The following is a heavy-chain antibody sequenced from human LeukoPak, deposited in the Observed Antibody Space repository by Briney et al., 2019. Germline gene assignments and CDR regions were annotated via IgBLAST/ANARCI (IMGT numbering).Heavy chain of an antibody. D-gene: IGHD5-12*01. V-gene: IGHV3-15*01. CDR1: LFTFSNAW. CDR3: TRGFRSGYVVY. CDR2: IKSKTDGETT. Sequence: GGSLRLSCAASLFTFSNAWMNCVRQAPGKGLEGVGRIKSKTDGETTDYAAPVKGKFTISRDDSKNTLYLEMNSLKTEDTAAYYCTRGFRSGYVVYWGQGTLVTVSS. J-gene: IGHJ4*02.